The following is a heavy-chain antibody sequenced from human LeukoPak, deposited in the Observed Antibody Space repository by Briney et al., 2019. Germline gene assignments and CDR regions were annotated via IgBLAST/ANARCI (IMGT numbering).Heavy chain of an antibody. CDR1: GYTFTGYY. CDR2: INPKNGGS. Sequence: ASVKVSCKASGYTFTGYYMHWVRQAPGQGLEWVGWINPKNGGSNYAQKLQGRVTMTTDTSTSTAYMELRSLRSDDMAVYYCARLPKKYYMDVWGKGTTVTVSS. J-gene: IGHJ6*03. D-gene: IGHD5-18*01. CDR3: ARLPKKYYMDV. V-gene: IGHV1-2*02.